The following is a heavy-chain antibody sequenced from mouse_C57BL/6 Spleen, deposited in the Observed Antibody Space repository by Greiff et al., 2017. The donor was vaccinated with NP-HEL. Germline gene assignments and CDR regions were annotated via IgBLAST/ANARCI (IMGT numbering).Heavy chain of an antibody. CDR2: IDPSDSYT. CDR3: ARGGHYYGSSYDAMDY. V-gene: IGHV1-50*01. Sequence: QVQLQQPGAELVKPGASVKLSCKASGYTFTSYWMQWVKQRPGQGLEWIGEIDPSDSYTNYNQKFKGKATLTVDTSSSTAYMQLSSLTSEDSAVYYCARGGHYYGSSYDAMDYWGQGTSVTVSA. D-gene: IGHD1-1*01. J-gene: IGHJ4*01. CDR1: GYTFTSYW.